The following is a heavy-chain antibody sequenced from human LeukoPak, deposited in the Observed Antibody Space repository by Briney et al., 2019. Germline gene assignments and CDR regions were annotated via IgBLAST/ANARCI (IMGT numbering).Heavy chain of an antibody. V-gene: IGHV3-9*01. CDR2: ISWNSGSI. CDR1: GFTFDDYA. Sequence: GGSLRLSCAASGFTFDDYAMHWVRQAPGKGLEWVSGISWNSGSIGYADSVKGRFTISRDNAKNSLYLQTNSLRAEDTAVYYCARLGGGHSSSWYDAFDIWGQGTMVTVSS. D-gene: IGHD6-13*01. CDR3: ARLGGGHSSSWYDAFDI. J-gene: IGHJ3*02.